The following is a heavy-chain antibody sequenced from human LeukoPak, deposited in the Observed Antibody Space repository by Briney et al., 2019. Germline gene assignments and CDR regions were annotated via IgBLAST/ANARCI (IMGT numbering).Heavy chain of an antibody. CDR2: IYYSGST. CDR1: GGSISSGGYS. CDR3: ARALPDAFDI. J-gene: IGHJ3*02. Sequence: SETLSLTCTVSGGSISSGGYSWSWIRQHPGKGLEWIGYIYYSGSTYYNPSLKSRVTISVDTSKNQYSLKLSSVTAADTAVYYCARALPDAFDIWGQGTMVTVSS. V-gene: IGHV4-31*03.